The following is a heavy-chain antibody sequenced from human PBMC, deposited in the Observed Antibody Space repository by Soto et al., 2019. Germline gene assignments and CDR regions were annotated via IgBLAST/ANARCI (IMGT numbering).Heavy chain of an antibody. CDR1: GYTFTSYG. D-gene: IGHD3-16*02. J-gene: IGHJ4*02. CDR3: ARDRYDYVWGSYRYIL. Sequence: GASVKVSCKASGYTFTSYGISWVRQAPGQGLEWMGWISAYNGNTNYAQKLQGRVTMTTDTSTSTAYMELRSLRSDDTAVYYCARDRYDYVWGSYRYILWGQGTLVTVSS. V-gene: IGHV1-18*01. CDR2: ISAYNGNT.